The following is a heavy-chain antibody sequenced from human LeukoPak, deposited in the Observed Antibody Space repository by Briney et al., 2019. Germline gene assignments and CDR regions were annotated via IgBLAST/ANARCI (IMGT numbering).Heavy chain of an antibody. J-gene: IGHJ4*02. CDR3: ARVVPAAIWGPFSSPLFDY. D-gene: IGHD2-2*01. V-gene: IGHV4-59*01. CDR1: GGSISSYY. Sequence: PSETLSLTCTVSGGSISSYYWSWIRQPPGKGLEWIGYIYYSGSTNYNPSLKSRVTISVDTSKNQFSLKLSSVTAADTAVYYCARVVPAAIWGPFSSPLFDYWGQGTLVTVSS. CDR2: IYYSGST.